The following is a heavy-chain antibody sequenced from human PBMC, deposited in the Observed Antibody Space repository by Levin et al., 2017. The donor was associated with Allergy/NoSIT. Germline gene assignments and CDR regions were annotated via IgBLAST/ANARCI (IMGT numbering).Heavy chain of an antibody. CDR1: GYSFSSYW. CDR2: IYPGDSDT. V-gene: IGHV5-51*01. CDR3: ARPPRDLRDVLTGSYTTDWGQ. J-gene: IGHJ4*02. Sequence: GESLKISCRASGYSFSSYWIGWVRQMPGTGLEWVAIIYPGDSDTRYSPSFQGRVTISADKSISTAYLQWSSLRASDTAMYFCARPPRDLRDVLTGSYTTDWGQWGQGTLVTVSS. D-gene: IGHD3-9*01.